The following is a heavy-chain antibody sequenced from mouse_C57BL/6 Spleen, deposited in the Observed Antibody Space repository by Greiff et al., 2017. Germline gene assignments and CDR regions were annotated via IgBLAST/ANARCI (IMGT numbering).Heavy chain of an antibody. CDR2: IRSKSNNYAT. Sequence: EVQLLESGGGLVQPKGSLKLSCAASGFSFNTYAMNWVRQAPGKGLEWVARIRSKSNNYATYYADSVKDRFTISRDDSEIMLYLQMNNLKTEDTAMYYCVRHGPRGAMDYWGQGTSVTVSS. J-gene: IGHJ4*01. V-gene: IGHV10-1*01. CDR3: VRHGPRGAMDY. CDR1: GFSFNTYA.